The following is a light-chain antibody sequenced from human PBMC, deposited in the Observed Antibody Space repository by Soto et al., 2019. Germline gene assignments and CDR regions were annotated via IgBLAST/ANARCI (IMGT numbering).Light chain of an antibody. CDR2: GNS. V-gene: IGLV1-40*01. Sequence: QAVVTQPPSVSGAPGHRVTISCTGSSSNIGTSYDVHWYQQLPGTAPKLLIYGNSNRPSGVPDRFSGSKSVTSASLAITGLQAEDDDDYNSQSYDSSLSGSVLGGGTKLTVL. CDR1: SSNIGTSYD. CDR3: QSYDSSLSGSV. J-gene: IGLJ3*02.